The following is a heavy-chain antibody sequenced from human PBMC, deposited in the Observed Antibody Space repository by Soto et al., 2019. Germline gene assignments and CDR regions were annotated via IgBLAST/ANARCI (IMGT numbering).Heavy chain of an antibody. J-gene: IGHJ4*02. CDR1: GGSFSGYY. Sequence: SETLSLTCAVYGGSFSGYYWSWIRQPPGKGLEWIGEINHSGSTNYNPSLKSRVTISVDTSKNQFSLKLSSVTAADTAVYYCARSRLEIVATPFDYWGQGTLVTVSS. D-gene: IGHD5-12*01. CDR3: ARSRLEIVATPFDY. V-gene: IGHV4-34*01. CDR2: INHSGST.